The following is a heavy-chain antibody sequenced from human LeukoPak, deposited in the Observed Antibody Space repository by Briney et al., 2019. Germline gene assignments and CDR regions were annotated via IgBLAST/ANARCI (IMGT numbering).Heavy chain of an antibody. CDR3: ARHLATVTASRQYYYYGMDV. V-gene: IGHV5-51*01. Sequence: HGESLKISCKASGFCFTFTKNWICWVRQVPGKGLEWMGIIYPVDSDIRYNPSFQGQVTISVDKSISTTYLQWSSLKASDTAIYYCARHLATVTASRQYYYYGMDVWGQGTTVTVSS. D-gene: IGHD4-17*01. CDR2: IYPVDSDI. J-gene: IGHJ6*02. CDR1: GFCFTFTKNW.